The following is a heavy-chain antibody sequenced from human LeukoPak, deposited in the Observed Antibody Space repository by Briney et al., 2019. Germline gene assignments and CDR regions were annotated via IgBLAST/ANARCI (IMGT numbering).Heavy chain of an antibody. J-gene: IGHJ4*02. D-gene: IGHD1-7*01. CDR2: IYYSGSI. V-gene: IGHV4-39*07. CDR1: DGSISSSSHY. Sequence: SETLSLTCIVSDGSISSSSHYWGWIRQPPGKGLEWIGRIYYSGSIYYNPSLQSRVTISVDTSKNQFSLMLSSVTAADTAVYYCTRERPATNYFDYWGQGTLVTVSS. CDR3: TRERPATNYFDY.